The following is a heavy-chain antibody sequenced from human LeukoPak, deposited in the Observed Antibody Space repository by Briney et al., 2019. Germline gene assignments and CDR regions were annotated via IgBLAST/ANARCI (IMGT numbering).Heavy chain of an antibody. V-gene: IGHV4-39*01. CDR2: IYYSGST. J-gene: IGHJ4*02. CDR3: ATQLRVVAATTSYTFFDY. CDR1: GGSISSSSYY. Sequence: PSETLSLTCAVSGGSISSSSYYWGWIRQPPGKGLEWIGSIYYSGSTYYNPSLKSRVTISVDTSKNQFSLILSSVTAADTAVYYCATQLRVVAATTSYTFFDYWGQGTLVTVSS. D-gene: IGHD1-26*01.